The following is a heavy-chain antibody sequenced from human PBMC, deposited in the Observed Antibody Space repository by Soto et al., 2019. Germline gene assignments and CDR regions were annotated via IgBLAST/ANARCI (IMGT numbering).Heavy chain of an antibody. J-gene: IGHJ6*02. V-gene: IGHV4-34*01. CDR1: GGSFSGYY. CDR2: INHSGST. D-gene: IGHD5-18*01. CDR3: ARGYPLRRGYRHGSLHYGMDV. Sequence: SETLSLTCAVYGGSFSGYYWSWIRQPPGKGLEWIGEINHSGSTNYNPSLKSRVTISVDTSKNQFSLKLSSVTAADTAVYYCARGYPLRRGYRHGSLHYGMDVCGQGPTVTVYS.